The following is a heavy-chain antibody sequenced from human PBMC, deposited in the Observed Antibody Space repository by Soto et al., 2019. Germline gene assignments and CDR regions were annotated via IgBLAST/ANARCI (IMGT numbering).Heavy chain of an antibody. CDR3: AKDRSAMAVAGLDY. Sequence: GGSLRLSCAASGFTFSSYGMHWVRQAPGKGLEWVAVISYDGSNKYYADSVEGRFTISRDNSKNTLYLHMNSLRPEDTAVYYRAKDRSAMAVAGLDYWGQGTLVTVSS. CDR2: ISYDGSNK. CDR1: GFTFSSYG. D-gene: IGHD6-19*01. V-gene: IGHV3-30*18. J-gene: IGHJ4*02.